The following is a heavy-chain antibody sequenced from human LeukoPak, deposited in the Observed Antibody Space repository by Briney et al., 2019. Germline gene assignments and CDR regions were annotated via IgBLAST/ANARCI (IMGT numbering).Heavy chain of an antibody. J-gene: IGHJ4*02. D-gene: IGHD3-22*01. Sequence: SSETLSLTCTVSGGSISSGGYYWSWIRQHPGKGLEWIGYIYYSGSTYYSPSLKSRVTISVDTSKNQFSLKLSSVTAADTAVYYCARHALEITMIVVAGYFDYWGQGTLVTVSS. CDR3: ARHALEITMIVVAGYFDY. CDR2: IYYSGST. V-gene: IGHV4-31*03. CDR1: GGSISSGGYY.